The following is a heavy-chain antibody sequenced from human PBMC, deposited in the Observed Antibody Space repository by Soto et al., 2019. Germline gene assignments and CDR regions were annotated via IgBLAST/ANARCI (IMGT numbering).Heavy chain of an antibody. D-gene: IGHD6-19*01. V-gene: IGHV4-4*07. CDR1: GASISSYF. CDR2: ISTSGTT. J-gene: IGHJ5*02. Sequence: SETLSLTCTVSGASISSYFWTWIRQPAGKGLDWIGRISTSGTTNYNPSLKSRVTMSVDTSKNHFSLHLSSVTAANTAVYYCSREAGPDRWFHPWCQGTLVTVFS. CDR3: SREAGPDRWFHP.